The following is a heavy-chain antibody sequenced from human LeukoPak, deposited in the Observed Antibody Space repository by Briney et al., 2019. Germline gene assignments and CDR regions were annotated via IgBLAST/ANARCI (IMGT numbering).Heavy chain of an antibody. Sequence: KSGGSLRLSCAAPGFTFSSYSMNWVRQAPGKGLEWVSSISSSSSYIYYADSVKGRFTISRDNAKNSLYLQMNSLRAEDTAVYYCARDGPPIDYWGQGTLVTVSS. CDR3: ARDGPPIDY. CDR1: GFTFSSYS. V-gene: IGHV3-21*01. CDR2: ISSSSSYI. J-gene: IGHJ4*02.